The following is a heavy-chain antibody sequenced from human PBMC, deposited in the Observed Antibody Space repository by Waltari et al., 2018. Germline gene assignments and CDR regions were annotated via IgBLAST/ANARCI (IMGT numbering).Heavy chain of an antibody. CDR3: ARLVNLHYYYYMDV. CDR1: GGSISSGGYS. J-gene: IGHJ6*03. CDR2: IYHSGST. Sequence: QLQLQESGSGLVKPSQTLSLTCAVSGGSISSGGYSWGWIRQPPGKGLEWIGYIYHSGSTYYNPSLKSRVTISVDRSKNQFSLKLSSVTAADTAVYYCARLVNLHYYYYMDVWGKGTTVTISS. V-gene: IGHV4-30-2*01. D-gene: IGHD2-21*01.